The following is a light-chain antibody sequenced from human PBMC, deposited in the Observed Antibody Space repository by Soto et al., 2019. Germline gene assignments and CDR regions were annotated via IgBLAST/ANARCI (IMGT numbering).Light chain of an antibody. V-gene: IGLV8-61*01. CDR2: STN. J-gene: IGLJ3*02. Sequence: QAVVTQEPSFSVSPGGTVTLTCGLSSGSVSTSYYPSWYQQTPGQAPRTLIYSTNTRSSGVPDRFSGSILGNKAALTITGAQSDDESDYYCVLYLGSGPNRVFGGGTKLTVL. CDR1: SGSVSTSYY. CDR3: VLYLGSGPNRV.